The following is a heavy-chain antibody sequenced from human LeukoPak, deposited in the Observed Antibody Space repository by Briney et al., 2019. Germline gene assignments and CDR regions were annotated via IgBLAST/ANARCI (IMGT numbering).Heavy chain of an antibody. CDR3: ARGVVPAAFDY. V-gene: IGHV3-21*06. D-gene: IGHD2-2*01. CDR1: GFNFGSYS. J-gene: IGHJ4*02. Sequence: GGSLRLSCEASGFNFGSYSMNWVRQAPGKGLEWVSSIIGDSSHISYADSVKGRFTIFRDKAKNSLYVQLNSLRADDTAVYYCARGVVPAAFDYWGQGTLVTVSS. CDR2: IIGDSSHI.